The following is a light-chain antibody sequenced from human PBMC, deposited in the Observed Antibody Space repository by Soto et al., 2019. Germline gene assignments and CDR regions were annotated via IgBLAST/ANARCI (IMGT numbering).Light chain of an antibody. CDR2: LNSDGSH. CDR3: QTWGTGIHVV. CDR1: SGHSSYA. V-gene: IGLV4-69*01. Sequence: QLVLTQSPSASASLGASVKLTCTLSSGHSSYAIAWHQQQPEKGPRYLMKLNSDGSHSKGDGIPDRFSGSSSGAERYLTISSLQSVDEADYYCQTWGTGIHVVFGGGTTLTVL. J-gene: IGLJ2*01.